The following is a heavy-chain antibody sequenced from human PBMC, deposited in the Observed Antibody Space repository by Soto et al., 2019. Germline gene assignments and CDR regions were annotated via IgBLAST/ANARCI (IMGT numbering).Heavy chain of an antibody. V-gene: IGHV3-23*01. D-gene: IGHD1-7*01. CDR2: VSGGSGVT. Sequence: EVQLLESGGGLVQPGGSLRLSCAVSGFSFSTYGVTWVRQAPGKGLEWVSGVSGGSGVTHYADSVKGRFTITGDNSKNTVYLHMNRLRVEDTAVYYCEKWNCYCDYWGQGTLVTVSS. CDR1: GFSFSTYG. CDR3: EKWNCYCDY. J-gene: IGHJ4*02.